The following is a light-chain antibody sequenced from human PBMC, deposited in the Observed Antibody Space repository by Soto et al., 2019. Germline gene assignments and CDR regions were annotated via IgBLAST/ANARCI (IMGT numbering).Light chain of an antibody. V-gene: IGLV2-8*01. CDR2: EVS. J-gene: IGLJ3*02. CDR3: SSYAGSNLGV. Sequence: QSALTQPPSASGSPGQSVTISCTGTSSDVGGYNYVSWYQQHPGKAPKLMIYEVSKRPSGVPDRFSGSKSGNTASLTVSGLQAEDEAGYYCSSYAGSNLGVFGGGTKLTVL. CDR1: SSDVGGYNY.